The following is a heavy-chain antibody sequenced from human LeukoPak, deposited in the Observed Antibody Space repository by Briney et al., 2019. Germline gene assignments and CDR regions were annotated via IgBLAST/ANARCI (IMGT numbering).Heavy chain of an antibody. Sequence: GGSLRLFCAASGFTFSSYGMSWVRQAPGKGLEWVANITQDGSEKYYVDSVKGRFTISRDNAKNSLYLQMNSLRAEDTAVYYCARDPVYSSGWDYFDYWGQGTLVPVSS. CDR2: ITQDGSEK. CDR3: ARDPVYSSGWDYFDY. J-gene: IGHJ4*02. V-gene: IGHV3-7*01. CDR1: GFTFSSYG. D-gene: IGHD6-19*01.